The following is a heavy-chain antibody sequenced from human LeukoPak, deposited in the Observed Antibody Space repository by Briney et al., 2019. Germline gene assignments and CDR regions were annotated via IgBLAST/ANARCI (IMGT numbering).Heavy chain of an antibody. CDR3: AKVLGPYDSSGTWRVPYAFDI. V-gene: IGHV3-23*01. Sequence: GGSLRLSCAASGFTFSSYAMSWVRQAPGKGLEWVSAISGSGGSTYYADSVKGRFTISRDNSKNTLYLQMNSLRAEDTAVYYCAKVLGPYDSSGTWRVPYAFDIWGQGTMVTVSS. D-gene: IGHD3-22*01. CDR1: GFTFSSYA. J-gene: IGHJ3*02. CDR2: ISGSGGST.